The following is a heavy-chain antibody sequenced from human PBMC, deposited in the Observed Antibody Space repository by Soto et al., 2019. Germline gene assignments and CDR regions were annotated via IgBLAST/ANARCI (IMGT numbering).Heavy chain of an antibody. Sequence: PGGSLRLSCSASGFSISSAWMNWVRQAPGKGLEWVGRIKTKIEGETTHYAAPVNGRFTVSRDDSKNMLYLQMNSLKADETALNYCTACSVVGVWGQGTTVTVSS. CDR3: TACSVVGV. V-gene: IGHV3-15*07. CDR1: GFSISSAW. CDR2: IKTKIEGETT. D-gene: IGHD2-15*01. J-gene: IGHJ6*02.